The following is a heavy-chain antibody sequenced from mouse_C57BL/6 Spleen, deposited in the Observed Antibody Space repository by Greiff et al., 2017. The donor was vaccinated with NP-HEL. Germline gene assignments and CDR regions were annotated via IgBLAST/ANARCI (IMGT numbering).Heavy chain of an antibody. CDR2: ISYDGSN. CDR3: ARDQCYYATWFAY. V-gene: IGHV3-6*01. D-gene: IGHD2-1*01. J-gene: IGHJ3*01. CDR1: GYSITSGYY. Sequence: EVKLVESGPGLVKPSQSLSLTCSVTGYSITSGYYWNWIRQFPGNKLEWMGYISYDGSNNYNPSLKNRISITRDTSKNQFFLKLNSVTTEDTATYYCARDQCYYATWFAYWGQGTLVTVSA.